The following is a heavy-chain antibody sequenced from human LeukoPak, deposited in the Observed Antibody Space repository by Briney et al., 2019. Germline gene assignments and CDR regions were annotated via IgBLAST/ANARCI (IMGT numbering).Heavy chain of an antibody. D-gene: IGHD2-2*01. CDR1: GFTFSSYA. V-gene: IGHV3-23*01. CDR3: AKDCSSTSCLGDPYYYYYGMDV. CDR2: ISGSGGST. J-gene: IGHJ6*02. Sequence: PGGSLRLSCAASGFTFSSYAMSWVRQAPGKGLEWVSAISGSGGSTYYADSVKGRFTISRDNSKNTLYLQMNSLRAEDTAVYYCAKDCSSTSCLGDPYYYYYGMDVWGQGTTVTVSS.